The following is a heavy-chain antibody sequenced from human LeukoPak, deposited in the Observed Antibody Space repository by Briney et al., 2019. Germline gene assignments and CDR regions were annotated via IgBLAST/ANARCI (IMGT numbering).Heavy chain of an antibody. Sequence: GRSLRLSCAASGFTLSRYWMTWVRRAPGKGGEWVANIKQDGREKYYADTVKGRFTISRDNAKKSMYVQRNRLRGQHRAGQLSASYRYSSSCYIYWGQGTLVTVSS. J-gene: IGHJ4*02. V-gene: IGHV3-7*01. CDR1: GFTLSRYW. CDR2: IKQDGREK. CDR3: ASYRYSSSCYIY. D-gene: IGHD6-13*01.